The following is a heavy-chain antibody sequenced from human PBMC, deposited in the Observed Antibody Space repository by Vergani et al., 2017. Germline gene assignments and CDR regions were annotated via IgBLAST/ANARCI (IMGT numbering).Heavy chain of an antibody. CDR2: IYYSGST. CDR3: ARIFKTRGATNYYYYMDV. Sequence: QVQLQESGPGLVKPSETLSLTCTVSGGSISSYYWSWIRQPPGKGLEWIGYIYYSGSTNYNPSLKSRVTISVDTSKNQFSLKLSSVTAADTAVYYCARIFKTRGATNYYYYMDVWGKGTTVTVSS. V-gene: IGHV4-59*01. D-gene: IGHD3-9*01. J-gene: IGHJ6*03. CDR1: GGSISSYY.